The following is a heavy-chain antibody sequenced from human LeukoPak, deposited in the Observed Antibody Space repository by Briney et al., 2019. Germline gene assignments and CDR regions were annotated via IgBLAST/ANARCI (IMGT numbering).Heavy chain of an antibody. CDR1: GYTFTSYG. D-gene: IGHD6-19*01. Sequence: ASVKVSCKASGYTFTSYGISWVRQAPGQGLEWMGWISAYNGNTNYAQKLQGRVTMTTDTSTSTAHMELRSLRSDDTAVYYCARVVRGLYSSGWFDYWGQGTLVTVSS. J-gene: IGHJ4*02. V-gene: IGHV1-18*01. CDR3: ARVVRGLYSSGWFDY. CDR2: ISAYNGNT.